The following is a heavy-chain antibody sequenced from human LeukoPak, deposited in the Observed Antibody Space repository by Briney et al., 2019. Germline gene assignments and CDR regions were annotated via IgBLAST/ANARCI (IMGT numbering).Heavy chain of an antibody. Sequence: ASVTVSFKSSVYTFTFYYMHWVGQAPGQGREGMGWINPKSGGTNYAQKFQGRVTMTRDTAISTDYMELSRQRDEDTAVYYCARYRNYYDSSGYYYVEYFQHWGQGTLVTVSS. V-gene: IGHV1-2*02. D-gene: IGHD3-22*01. CDR2: INPKSGGT. CDR1: VYTFTFYY. CDR3: ARYRNYYDSSGYYYVEYFQH. J-gene: IGHJ1*01.